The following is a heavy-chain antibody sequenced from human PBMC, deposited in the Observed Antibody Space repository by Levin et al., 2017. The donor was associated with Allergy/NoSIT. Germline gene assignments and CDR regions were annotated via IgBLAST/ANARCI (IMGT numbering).Heavy chain of an antibody. CDR2: IKEDGSDK. Sequence: GGSLRLSCAASGFSFTTYWMNWVRQAPGKGLEWVANIKEDGSDKCYVDSVKGRFTISRDNAKNSLSLQMNSLRAEDTAVYYCARARVGAKTDLDYWGQGTLVTVSS. CDR1: GFSFTTYW. J-gene: IGHJ4*02. CDR3: ARARVGAKTDLDY. D-gene: IGHD1-26*01. V-gene: IGHV3-7*01.